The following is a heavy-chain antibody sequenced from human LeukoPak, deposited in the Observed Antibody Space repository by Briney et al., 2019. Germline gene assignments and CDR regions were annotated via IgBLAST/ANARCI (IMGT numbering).Heavy chain of an antibody. CDR1: GYTFTGYY. J-gene: IGHJ4*02. D-gene: IGHD3-10*01. V-gene: IGHV1-2*04. CDR3: ARASEVLLWFGESRDYFDY. Sequence: ASVKVSCKASGYTFTGYYMHWVRQAPGQGLEWMGWINPNSGGTNYAQKFQGWVTMTRDTSISTAYMELSRLRSDDTAVYYCARASEVLLWFGESRDYFDYWGQGTLVTVSS. CDR2: INPNSGGT.